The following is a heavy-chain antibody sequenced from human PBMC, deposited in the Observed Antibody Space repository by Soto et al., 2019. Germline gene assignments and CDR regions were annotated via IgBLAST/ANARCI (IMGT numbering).Heavy chain of an antibody. V-gene: IGHV3-7*01. D-gene: IGHD1-26*01. CDR2: IKQDGSEK. Sequence: GGSLRLSCAASGFTFSSYWMSWVRQAPGKGLEWVANIKQDGSEKYYVDSVKGRFTISRDNAKNSLYLQMNSLRAEDTAVYYCAREGSSGSYGGYYFDYWGQGTLVTVSS. J-gene: IGHJ4*02. CDR3: AREGSSGSYGGYYFDY. CDR1: GFTFSSYW.